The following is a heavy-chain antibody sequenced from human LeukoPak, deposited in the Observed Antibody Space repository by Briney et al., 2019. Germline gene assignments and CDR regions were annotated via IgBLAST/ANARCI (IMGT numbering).Heavy chain of an antibody. Sequence: GGSLRLSCAASGFTFSSYAMSWVRQAPGKGLEWVSAISGSGGSTYYADSVKGRFTISRDNSKNTPYLQMNSLRAEDTAVYYCAKDATDYVWGSYREDYWGQGTLVTVSS. CDR1: GFTFSSYA. CDR3: AKDATDYVWGSYREDY. V-gene: IGHV3-23*01. J-gene: IGHJ4*02. CDR2: ISGSGGST. D-gene: IGHD3-16*01.